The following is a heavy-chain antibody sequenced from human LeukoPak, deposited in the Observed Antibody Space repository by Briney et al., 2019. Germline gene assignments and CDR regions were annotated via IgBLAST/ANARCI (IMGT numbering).Heavy chain of an antibody. J-gene: IGHJ4*02. CDR1: GGSISSYY. CDR2: IYYSGST. V-gene: IGHV4-59*01. CDR3: ARALGYCSGASCYASGLIDY. D-gene: IGHD2-15*01. Sequence: SETLSLTCTVSGGSISSYYWSWIRQPPGKGLEWIGYIYYSGSTNYNPSLKSRVTISVDTSKNQFSLKLSSVTAADTAVYYCARALGYCSGASCYASGLIDYWGQGTLVTVSS.